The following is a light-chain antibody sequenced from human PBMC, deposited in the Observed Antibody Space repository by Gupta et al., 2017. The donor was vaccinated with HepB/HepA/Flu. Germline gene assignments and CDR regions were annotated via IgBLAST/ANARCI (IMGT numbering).Light chain of an antibody. J-gene: IGLJ2*01. CDR3: NSRDSSCNHLV. CDR1: SLRSYY. V-gene: IGLV3-19*01. CDR2: GKN. Sequence: SSELTQDPAVSVALGQTVRIRCQGDSLRSYYASWYQQKPGQAPVLVIYGKNNRPSGIPDRFSGSSSGTTASLTITGAQAEEEADYYCNSRDSSCNHLVFGGGTKLTVL.